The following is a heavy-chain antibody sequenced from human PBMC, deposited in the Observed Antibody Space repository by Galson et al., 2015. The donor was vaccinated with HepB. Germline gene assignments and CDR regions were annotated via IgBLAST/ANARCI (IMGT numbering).Heavy chain of an antibody. V-gene: IGHV1-18*01. CDR3: ARDGDPGGTMLDY. CDR1: GYTFTSYG. J-gene: IGHJ4*02. Sequence: SVKASCKASGYTFTSYGISWVRQAPGQGLEWMGWISPYNGNTNYEQKLQGRLTMTTDTSTSTAYMELRSLRSDDTAVYYCARDGDPGGTMLDYWGQGTLVTVSS. CDR2: ISPYNGNT. D-gene: IGHD1-26*01.